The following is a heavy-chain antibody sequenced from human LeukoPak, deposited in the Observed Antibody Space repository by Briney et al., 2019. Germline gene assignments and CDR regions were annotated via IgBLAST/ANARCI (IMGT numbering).Heavy chain of an antibody. J-gene: IGHJ6*02. CDR1: GYSFTSYW. CDR2: IYPGDSDT. Sequence: KRGESLKISCKGSGYSFTSYWIGWVRQMPGKGLEWMGIIYPGDSDTRYSPSFQGQVTISADKSISTAYLQWSSLKASDTAMYYCARQGTVKVGSIRKYGMDVWGQGTTVTVSS. D-gene: IGHD4-17*01. V-gene: IGHV5-51*01. CDR3: ARQGTVKVGSIRKYGMDV.